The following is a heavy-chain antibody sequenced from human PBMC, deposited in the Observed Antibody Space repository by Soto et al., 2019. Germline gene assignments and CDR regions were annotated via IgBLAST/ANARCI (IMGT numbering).Heavy chain of an antibody. V-gene: IGHV4-39*01. CDR2: ISYSGST. Sequence: SETLSLTCTVSGGSISSDSYYWGWIRQSPEKGLEWIASISYSGSTYYNPTLKSRLIISVDTSKSQFSLKLSSVTAADTAVYYCARSPCGGDCLNWFDPWGQGTLVTVSS. CDR3: ARSPCGGDCLNWFDP. D-gene: IGHD2-21*02. CDR1: GGSISSDSYY. J-gene: IGHJ5*02.